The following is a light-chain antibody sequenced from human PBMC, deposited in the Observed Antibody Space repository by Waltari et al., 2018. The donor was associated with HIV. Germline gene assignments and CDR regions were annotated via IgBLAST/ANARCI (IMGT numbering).Light chain of an antibody. CDR3: YSCTGSLL. J-gene: IGLJ2*01. CDR2: DVS. V-gene: IGLV2-11*01. Sequence: QSALTHPRSVSGSPGQPVTIYCTASSSDVGGYNYVSWYQQHPTQAPKRIIYDVSERASVVARLSAGSKSGNSASLTTSVLQAEDEADYYRYSCTGSLLFGGGTKLTVL. CDR1: SSDVGGYNY.